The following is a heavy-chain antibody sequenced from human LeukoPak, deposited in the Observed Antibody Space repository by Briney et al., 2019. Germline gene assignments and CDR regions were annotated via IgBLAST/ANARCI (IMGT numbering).Heavy chain of an antibody. V-gene: IGHV3-23*01. CDR3: VNSIVATSKGY. J-gene: IGHJ4*02. CDR1: GFTFSSYG. CDR2: ISVTGGST. Sequence: GGSLRLSCAPSGFTFSSYGMSWVRQAPGKGLECLSCISVTGGSTYYTDSVKGRFTISRDNSKNTLYLQMKSLRVEDTAVYYCVNSIVATSKGYWGQGTLVTVSS. D-gene: IGHD5-12*01.